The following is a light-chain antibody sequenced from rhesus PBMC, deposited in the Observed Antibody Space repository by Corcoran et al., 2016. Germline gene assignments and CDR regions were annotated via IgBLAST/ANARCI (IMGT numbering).Light chain of an antibody. J-gene: IGKJ1*01. V-gene: IGKV1-28*03. Sequence: DIQMTQSPSSLSASVGDTVTITCLASQGISSYLNWFQQKPRKAPKLLIYDASGLESGVPSRFSGRGSWTDFTLTISSLQPEDFAAYYCLQHNSYPWTFGQGTKVEIK. CDR1: QGISSY. CDR3: LQHNSYPWT. CDR2: DAS.